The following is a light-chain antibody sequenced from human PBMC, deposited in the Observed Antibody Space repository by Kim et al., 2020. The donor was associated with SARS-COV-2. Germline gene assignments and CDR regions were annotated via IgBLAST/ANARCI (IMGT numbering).Light chain of an antibody. CDR1: SLRKYY. V-gene: IGLV3-19*01. Sequence: SSELTQDPAVSVALGQTVRITCQGDSLRKYYASWYQQKPGQAPLLVIYGKNNRPSGIPDRFSGSSSGNTASLTITGAQAEDEADYYCNSRGSSGNHWVFG. J-gene: IGLJ3*02. CDR2: GKN. CDR3: NSRGSSGNHWV.